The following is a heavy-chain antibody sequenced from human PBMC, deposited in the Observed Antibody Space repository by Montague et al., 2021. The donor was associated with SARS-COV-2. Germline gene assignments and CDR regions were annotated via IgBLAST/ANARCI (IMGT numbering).Heavy chain of an antibody. V-gene: IGHV4-39*01. CDR2: FSYSDST. J-gene: IGHJ5*02. D-gene: IGHD3-10*01. CDR3: ARHMGHVLVGVTGANWFDP. Sequence: SETLSLTCSVSGASISTSTDHWAWIRQSPGKGLEWVGSFSYSDSTYYNPSPRSRVTISVGSSKNQFSLKLNSVTAADTAIYYGARHMGHVLVGVTGANWFDPWGQGTLVTVSS. CDR1: GASISTSTDH.